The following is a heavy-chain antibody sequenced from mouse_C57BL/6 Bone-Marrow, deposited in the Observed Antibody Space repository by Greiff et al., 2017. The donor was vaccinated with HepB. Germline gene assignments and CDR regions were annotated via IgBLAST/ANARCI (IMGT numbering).Heavy chain of an antibody. Sequence: QVQLQQPGAEFVKPGASVKLSCKALGSPFPSSWMHWVKQRPGRGLEWIGRIDPNSGGTKYNEKFKSKATLTVDKPSSTAYMQPSSLTSEDSAVYDCARGMDTTGYYFDCWGQGTTLTVSS. D-gene: IGHD2-2*01. V-gene: IGHV1-72*01. CDR3: ARGMDTTGYYFDC. J-gene: IGHJ2*01. CDR1: GSPFPSSW. CDR2: IDPNSGGT.